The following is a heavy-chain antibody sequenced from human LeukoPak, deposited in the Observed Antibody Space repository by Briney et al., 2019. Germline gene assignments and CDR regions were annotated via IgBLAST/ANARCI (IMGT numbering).Heavy chain of an antibody. V-gene: IGHV4-4*07. J-gene: IGHJ5*02. Sequence: PSETLSLTCTVSGGSISSYYWSWIRQPAGKGLEWIGRSYTSGSTNYNPSLKSRVTMSVDTSKNQFSLKLSSVTAADTAVYYCARSRSYSSSSSLFDPWGQGTLVTVSS. CDR3: ARSRSYSSSSSLFDP. CDR1: GGSISSYY. D-gene: IGHD6-13*01. CDR2: SYTSGST.